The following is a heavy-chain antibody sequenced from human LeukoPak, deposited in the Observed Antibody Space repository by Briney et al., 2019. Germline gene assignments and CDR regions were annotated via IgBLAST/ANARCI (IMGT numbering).Heavy chain of an antibody. D-gene: IGHD3-10*01. CDR1: GFTVGTYY. V-gene: IGHV3-74*01. CDR3: VRSPDGSPYGDN. J-gene: IGHJ4*02. Sequence: GGSLRLSCAASGFTVGTYYMHWVRQAPGKGLLWVSRIKRDGITSYADSVMGRFTISRDDAKNTLSLHMNGLRAEDTGVYYCVRSPDGSPYGDNWGQGALVTVSS. CDR2: IKRDGIT.